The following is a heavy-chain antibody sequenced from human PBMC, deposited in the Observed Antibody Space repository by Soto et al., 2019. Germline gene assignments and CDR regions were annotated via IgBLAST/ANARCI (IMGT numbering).Heavy chain of an antibody. V-gene: IGHV1-18*01. Sequence: GASVKVSCNASGYTFTSYGISCVRQASGHALEWMGWISGYNGYTNYAQKHQGRVNMTTDTTTSTAYMELRSLRSDDTAVYCCARDSGTFIASVAWFDLWGQGTRVT. CDR3: ARDSGTFIASVAWFDL. CDR2: ISGYNGYT. CDR1: GYTFTSYG. D-gene: IGHD6-13*01. J-gene: IGHJ5*02.